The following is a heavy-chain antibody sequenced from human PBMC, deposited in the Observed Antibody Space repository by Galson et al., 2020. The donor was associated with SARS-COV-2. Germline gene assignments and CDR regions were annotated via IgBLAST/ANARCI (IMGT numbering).Heavy chain of an antibody. CDR2: IIPIFGTA. V-gene: IGHV1-69*13. D-gene: IGHD2-15*01. CDR1: GGTFSSYA. CDR3: ARGGYCSGGSCYYFDY. Sequence: SVKVSCKASGGTFSSYAISWVRQAPGQGLEWMEGIIPIFGTANYAQKFQGRVTITADESTSTAYMELSSLRSEDTAVYYCARGGYCSGGSCYYFDYWGQGTLVTVSS. J-gene: IGHJ4*02.